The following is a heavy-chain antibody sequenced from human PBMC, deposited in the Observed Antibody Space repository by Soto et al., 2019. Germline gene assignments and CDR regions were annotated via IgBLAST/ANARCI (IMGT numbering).Heavy chain of an antibody. CDR2: IKSKTDGGTT. D-gene: IGHD5-12*01. Sequence: SVSNAWMNWVRQAPGKGLEWVGRIKSKTDGGTTDYAAPVKGRFTISRDDSKNTLYLQMNSLNTEDTAVYYCTTEMATMHYYYYGMDVWGQGTTVTVSS. CDR3: TTEMATMHYYYYGMDV. CDR1: SVSNAW. V-gene: IGHV3-15*07. J-gene: IGHJ6*02.